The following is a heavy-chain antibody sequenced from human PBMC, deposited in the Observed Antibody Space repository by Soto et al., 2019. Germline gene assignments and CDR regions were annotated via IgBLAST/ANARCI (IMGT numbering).Heavy chain of an antibody. V-gene: IGHV4-34*01. CDR1: GGSFSGYY. J-gene: IGHJ3*02. Sequence: SETLSLTCAVYGGSFSGYYWSWIRQPPGKGLEWIGEINHSGSTNYNPSLKSRVTISVDTSKNQFSLKLSSVTAADTAVYYCAREGYNWNYDAFDIWGQGTTVTVSS. CDR3: AREGYNWNYDAFDI. D-gene: IGHD1-7*01. CDR2: INHSGST.